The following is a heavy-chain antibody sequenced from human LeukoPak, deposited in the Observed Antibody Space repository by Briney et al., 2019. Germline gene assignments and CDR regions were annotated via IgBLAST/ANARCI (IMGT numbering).Heavy chain of an antibody. Sequence: ASVKVSCKVSGYTLTELSMHWVRQAPGKGLEWMGGLDPEDGETIYAQKFQGRVTMTEDTSTDTAYMELSSLRSEDTAMYYCATAGAGSKDYYDSSGYRLSDYWGQGTLVTVSS. V-gene: IGHV1-24*01. CDR3: ATAGAGSKDYYDSSGYRLSDY. CDR1: GYTLTELS. D-gene: IGHD3-22*01. J-gene: IGHJ4*02. CDR2: LDPEDGET.